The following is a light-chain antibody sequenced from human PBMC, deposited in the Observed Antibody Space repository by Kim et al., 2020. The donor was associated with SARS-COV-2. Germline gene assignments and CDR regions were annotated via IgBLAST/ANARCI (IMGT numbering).Light chain of an antibody. Sequence: GQKVTISCSGSSSNIGSKSVSWYQQLPGTAPKLLMYDSSKRPSGIPDRFSGSKSGTSATLGITGLQTGDEADYYCGTWDSSLSAWVFGGGTQLTVL. CDR3: GTWDSSLSAWV. J-gene: IGLJ3*02. CDR1: SSNIGSKS. V-gene: IGLV1-51*01. CDR2: DSS.